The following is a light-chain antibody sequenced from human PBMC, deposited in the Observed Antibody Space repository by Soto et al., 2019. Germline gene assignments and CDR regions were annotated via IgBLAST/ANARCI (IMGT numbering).Light chain of an antibody. Sequence: IVLTQSPGTLSLSPGERATLSCRASENVATNYLAWYQQKPGQAPRLLIFDASTRAVGIPDRFSGSGSGTDFTLIISRLEPEDFAVYYCHQYDSWTFGQGTKVDIK. CDR1: ENVATNY. CDR3: HQYDSWT. V-gene: IGKV3-20*01. CDR2: DAS. J-gene: IGKJ1*01.